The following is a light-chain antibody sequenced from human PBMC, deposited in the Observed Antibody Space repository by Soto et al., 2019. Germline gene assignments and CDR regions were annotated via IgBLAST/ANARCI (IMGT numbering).Light chain of an antibody. J-gene: IGKJ5*01. Sequence: EMVLTQSPDTLSLSPGERATLSCRASQTVSSNFLAWYQQRPGQAPRLLIYGASSRATGIPDRFSGSGSGTDFTLTISRLEPDDFAVYYCQQHGTSPITFGHGARLEI. CDR3: QQHGTSPIT. V-gene: IGKV3-20*01. CDR1: QTVSSNF. CDR2: GAS.